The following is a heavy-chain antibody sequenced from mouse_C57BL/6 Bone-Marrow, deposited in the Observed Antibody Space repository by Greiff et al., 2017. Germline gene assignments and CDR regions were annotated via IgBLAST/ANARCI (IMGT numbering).Heavy chain of an antibody. CDR2: IDPSDSYT. D-gene: IGHD2-5*01. CDR1: GYTFTSYW. CDR3: ARGWAIVMDY. J-gene: IGHJ2*01. Sequence: QVQLQQPGAELVKPGASVKLSCKASGYTFTSYWMQWVKQRPGQGLEWIGEIDPSDSYTNYNQKFKGKATLTVDTSSSTAYMQLSSLTSEVSAVYYCARGWAIVMDYWGQGTTLTVSS. V-gene: IGHV1-50*01.